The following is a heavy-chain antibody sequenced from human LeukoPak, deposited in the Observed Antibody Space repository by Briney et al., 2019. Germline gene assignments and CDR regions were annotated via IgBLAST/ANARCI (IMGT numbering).Heavy chain of an antibody. V-gene: IGHV3-48*03. CDR2: ISSSGSTI. CDR3: ASPMWDCSGTICHERFEY. CDR1: GFTFSSYE. J-gene: IGHJ4*02. D-gene: IGHD2-2*01. Sequence: GGSLRLSCAASGFTFSSYEMNWVRQAPGKGLEWVPYISSSGSTIYYADSVKGRFTISRDNAKNSLYLQMNSLRAEDTAVYYCASPMWDCSGTICHERFEYWGQGTVVTVSS.